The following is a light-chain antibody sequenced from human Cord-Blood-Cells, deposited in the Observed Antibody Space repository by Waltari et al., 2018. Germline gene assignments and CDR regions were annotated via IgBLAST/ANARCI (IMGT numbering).Light chain of an antibody. Sequence: QPALTQPPSASGPPCQPVTIPRTGTRSDVGGYNFVSWYQQHPGKAPKLMIYEVSKRPSGVPDRFSGSKSGNTASLTVSGLQAEDEADYYCSSYAGSNNVVFGGGTKLTVL. V-gene: IGLV2-8*01. CDR2: EVS. CDR3: SSYAGSNNVV. CDR1: RSDVGGYNF. J-gene: IGLJ2*01.